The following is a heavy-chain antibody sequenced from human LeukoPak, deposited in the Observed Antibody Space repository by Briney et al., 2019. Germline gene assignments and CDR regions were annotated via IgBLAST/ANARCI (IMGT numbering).Heavy chain of an antibody. CDR1: GYTFTSYG. CDR3: AGYYCSSSSCHTGWFDP. Sequence: GASVKVSCKASGYTFTSYGISWVRQAPGQGLEWMGWISAYNGNTNYAQKLQGRVTMTTDTSTSTAYMELRSLRSDDTAVYYCAGYYCSSSSCHTGWFDPWGQGTLVTVSS. CDR2: ISAYNGNT. J-gene: IGHJ5*02. D-gene: IGHD2-2*02. V-gene: IGHV1-18*01.